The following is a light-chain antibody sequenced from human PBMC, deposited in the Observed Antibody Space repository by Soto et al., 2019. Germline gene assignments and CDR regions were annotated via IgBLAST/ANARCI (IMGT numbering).Light chain of an antibody. CDR1: HFVASGY. CDR2: GAS. J-gene: IGKJ4*01. V-gene: IGKV3-20*01. Sequence: EVVVTQSPDTLSWSPGERATLSCRASHFVASGYLAWYQQKPGQSPRLLIYGASRLDTGIPDRFSGTGSGTDFTLTISDLEPEDSAIYHCQQYGSAPLSFGGGTKVEI. CDR3: QQYGSAPLS.